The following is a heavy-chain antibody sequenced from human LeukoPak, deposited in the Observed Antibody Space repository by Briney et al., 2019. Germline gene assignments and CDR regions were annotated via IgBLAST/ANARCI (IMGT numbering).Heavy chain of an antibody. CDR2: IYYSGST. Sequence: SETLSLTCTVSGGSISSYYWSWIRQPPGKGLEWIGYIYYSGSTNYNPSLKSRVTISVDTSKNQFSLKLSSVTAADTAVYYCARGYWNDPRPFDYWGQGTLVTVSS. J-gene: IGHJ4*02. CDR1: GGSISSYY. D-gene: IGHD1-1*01. V-gene: IGHV4-59*12. CDR3: ARGYWNDPRPFDY.